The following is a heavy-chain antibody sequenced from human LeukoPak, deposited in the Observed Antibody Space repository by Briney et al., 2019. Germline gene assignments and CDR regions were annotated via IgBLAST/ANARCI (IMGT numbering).Heavy chain of an antibody. CDR2: INHSGST. Sequence: ETLSLTCAVYGGSFSGYYWSWIRQPPGKGLEWIGEINHSGSTNYNPSLKSRVTISVDTSKNQFSLKLSSVTAADTAVYYCASNRYYYDSSGYYDYWGQGTLVTVSS. CDR1: GGSFSGYY. D-gene: IGHD3-22*01. J-gene: IGHJ4*02. V-gene: IGHV4-34*01. CDR3: ASNRYYYDSSGYYDY.